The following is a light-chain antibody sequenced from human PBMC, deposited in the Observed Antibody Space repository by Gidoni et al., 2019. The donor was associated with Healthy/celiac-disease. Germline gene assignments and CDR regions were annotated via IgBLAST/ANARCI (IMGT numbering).Light chain of an antibody. J-gene: IGKJ3*01. CDR3: QKYNSALFT. Sequence: DIQMTQSPSSLSASVGDRVPITCRASQGISNYFAWYQQKPVKVPKLLIYAASTLQSRVPARCSGSGSGTDVTLTISSLQPEDVATYYCQKYNSALFTFGPGTKVDIK. CDR2: AAS. CDR1: QGISNY. V-gene: IGKV1-27*01.